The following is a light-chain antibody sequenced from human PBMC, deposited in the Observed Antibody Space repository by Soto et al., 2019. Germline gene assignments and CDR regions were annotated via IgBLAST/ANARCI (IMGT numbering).Light chain of an antibody. V-gene: IGKV3-15*01. CDR3: QQYNNWPMYT. CDR2: GAS. CDR1: QSVNSGY. J-gene: IGKJ2*01. Sequence: EIVLTQSPGTLSLSPGERATLSCRASQSVNSGYLAWYQQKPGQAPRLLIYGASTRATGIPARFSGSGSGTEFTLTIGSLQSEDFAVYYCQQYNNWPMYTFGQGTKVDIK.